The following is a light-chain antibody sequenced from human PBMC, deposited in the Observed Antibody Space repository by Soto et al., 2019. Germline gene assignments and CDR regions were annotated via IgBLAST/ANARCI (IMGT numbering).Light chain of an antibody. Sequence: EIVLTQSPATLSLSPGERATLSCMASQSVSSYLAWYQQKPGQAPRLLIYDASNRATGIPARFSGSGSGTDFTLTISSLEPEDFVVYYCQQRSNWPPYTFGQGTKLEIK. CDR1: QSVSSY. J-gene: IGKJ2*01. CDR2: DAS. CDR3: QQRSNWPPYT. V-gene: IGKV3-11*01.